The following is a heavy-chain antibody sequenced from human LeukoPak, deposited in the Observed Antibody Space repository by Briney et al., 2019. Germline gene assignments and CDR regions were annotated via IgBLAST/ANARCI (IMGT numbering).Heavy chain of an antibody. CDR2: ISPYNGDT. CDR1: GYTFNTYG. V-gene: IGHV1-18*04. D-gene: IGHD3-22*01. Sequence: ASVKVSCKASGYTFNTYGITWVRQAPGQGLEWMGWISPYNGDTHYAQKFQDRVTMTTDTSTSTAYMDLRSLGFDDTAVYYCARDKAFLGYYDTSGYFQQWFDSWGQGTLVTVSS. J-gene: IGHJ5*01. CDR3: ARDKAFLGYYDTSGYFQQWFDS.